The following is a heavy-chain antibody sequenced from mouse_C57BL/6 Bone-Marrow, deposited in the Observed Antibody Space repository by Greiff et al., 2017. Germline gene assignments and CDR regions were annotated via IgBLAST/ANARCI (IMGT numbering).Heavy chain of an antibody. V-gene: IGHV5-17*01. D-gene: IGHD2-2*01. CDR2: ISSGSSTI. CDR3: AKIYYGYDGGVFDY. CDR1: GFTFSDYG. J-gene: IGHJ2*01. Sequence: EVKVVESGGGLVKPGGSLKLSCAASGFTFSDYGMHWVRQAPEKGLEWVAYISSGSSTIYYADTVKGRFTISRDNAKNTLFLQMTSLRSEDTAMYYCAKIYYGYDGGVFDYWGQGTTLTVSS.